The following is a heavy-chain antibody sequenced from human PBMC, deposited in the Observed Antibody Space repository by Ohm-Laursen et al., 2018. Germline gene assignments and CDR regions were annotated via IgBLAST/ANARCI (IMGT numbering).Heavy chain of an antibody. CDR3: ARGRRNGDYAFDY. J-gene: IGHJ4*02. Sequence: ASVKVSCKASGYTFTSYGISWVRQAPGQGLEWMGWINTYNGNTNYVQKLQGRVTMTTDPSISTAYMELSSLRSEDTAVYYCARGRRNGDYAFDYWGQGTLVTVSS. CDR2: INTYNGNT. D-gene: IGHD4-17*01. CDR1: GYTFTSYG. V-gene: IGHV1-18*01.